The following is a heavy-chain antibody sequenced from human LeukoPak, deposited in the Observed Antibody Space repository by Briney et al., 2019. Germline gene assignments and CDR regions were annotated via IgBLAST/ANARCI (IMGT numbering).Heavy chain of an antibody. J-gene: IGHJ4*02. V-gene: IGHV4-34*01. CDR1: GGSFSGYY. Sequence: SETLSLTCAVYGGSFSGYYWSWIRQPPGKGLEWIGEINHSGSTNYNPSLKSRVTVSIDTSKNQFSLKLSSVTAADTAVYYCARRCSGGSCYNYWGQGTLVTVSS. D-gene: IGHD2-15*01. CDR2: INHSGST. CDR3: ARRCSGGSCYNY.